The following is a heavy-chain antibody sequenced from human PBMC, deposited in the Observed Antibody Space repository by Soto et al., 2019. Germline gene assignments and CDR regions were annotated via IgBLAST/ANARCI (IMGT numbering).Heavy chain of an antibody. CDR1: GYTFTSYG. V-gene: IGHV1-18*01. D-gene: IGHD6-19*01. CDR3: ARESPGSGQWLVDWYFDL. CDR2: ISAYNGNT. J-gene: IGHJ2*01. Sequence: QVQLVQSGAEVKKPGASVKVSCKASGYTFTSYGISWVRQAPGQGLEWMGWISAYNGNTNYAQKLQGRVTMTTDTSTSTAYMELRSLRSDDTAVYYCARESPGSGQWLVDWYFDLWGRGTLVTVSS.